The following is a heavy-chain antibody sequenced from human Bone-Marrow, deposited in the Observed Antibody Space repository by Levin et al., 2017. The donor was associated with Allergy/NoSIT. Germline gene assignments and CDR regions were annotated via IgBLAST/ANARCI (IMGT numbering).Heavy chain of an antibody. D-gene: IGHD3-10*01. J-gene: IGHJ4*02. V-gene: IGHV3-30-3*01. CDR3: ARARTGTGTFDY. Sequence: LSLTCVASSFAFSNYPMHWVRRAPGKGLEWVALVSYDGDYQYYADSVKGRFTVSRDNPKNTLFLEMNSLGPDDTAVYFCARARTGTGTFDYWGQGTLVTVSS. CDR1: SFAFSNYP. CDR2: VSYDGDYQ.